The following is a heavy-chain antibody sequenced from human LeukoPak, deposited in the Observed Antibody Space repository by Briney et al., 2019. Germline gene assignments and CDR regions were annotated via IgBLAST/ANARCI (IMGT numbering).Heavy chain of an antibody. Sequence: PGGSLRLSCAASEFSVGSSYMTWVRQAPGKGLEWVSLIYSGGSTYYADSVKGRFTISRDNSKNTLYLQMNSLRAEDTAVYYCARSGSDSAYYYYIDVWGKGTTVTVSS. CDR1: EFSVGSSY. J-gene: IGHJ6*03. D-gene: IGHD3-10*01. V-gene: IGHV3-66*01. CDR2: IYSGGST. CDR3: ARSGSDSAYYYYIDV.